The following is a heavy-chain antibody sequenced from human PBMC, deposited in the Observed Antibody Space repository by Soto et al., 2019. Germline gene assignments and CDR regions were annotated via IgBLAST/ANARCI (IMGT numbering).Heavy chain of an antibody. CDR1: GYTFTGYY. V-gene: IGHV1-2*02. CDR3: ARVFTGTTFFWFDP. CDR2: INPNSGGT. J-gene: IGHJ5*02. D-gene: IGHD1-1*01. Sequence: ASVKVSCKASGYTFTGYYTHWVRQAPGQGLEWMGWINPNSGGTNYAQKFQGRVTMTRDTSISTAYMELSRLRSDDTAVYYCARVFTGTTFFWFDPWGQGTLVTVSS.